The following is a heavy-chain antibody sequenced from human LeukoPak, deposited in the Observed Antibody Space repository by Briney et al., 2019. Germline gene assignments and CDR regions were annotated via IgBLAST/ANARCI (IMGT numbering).Heavy chain of an antibody. CDR1: GFTLSRYW. J-gene: IGHJ3*02. V-gene: IGHV3-7*01. CDR3: ARDREWGKDAFDI. Sequence: GGSLRLSCAAAGFTLSRYWMSWVRQAKGKGLECVAKIREDGSEKHYVDSVKGRFIISRDNAKNSLYLQMNSLRAEDTAVYYCARDREWGKDAFDIWGQGTMVTVSS. CDR2: IREDGSEK. D-gene: IGHD3-16*01.